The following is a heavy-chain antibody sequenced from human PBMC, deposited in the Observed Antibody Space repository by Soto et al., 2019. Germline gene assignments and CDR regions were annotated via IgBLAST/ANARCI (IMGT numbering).Heavy chain of an antibody. Sequence: QVQLQESGPGLVKPSQTLSLTCTVSGGSIRSGGYYWSWIRQHPGKGLEWIGYIYYSGSTYYNPSLKRRVTISVDTSKNQFSLKLSSVTAADTAVYYCARDLRAMIVPTTWGQGTLVTVSS. D-gene: IGHD3-22*01. CDR1: GGSIRSGGYY. V-gene: IGHV4-31*03. CDR2: IYYSGST. CDR3: ARDLRAMIVPTT. J-gene: IGHJ5*02.